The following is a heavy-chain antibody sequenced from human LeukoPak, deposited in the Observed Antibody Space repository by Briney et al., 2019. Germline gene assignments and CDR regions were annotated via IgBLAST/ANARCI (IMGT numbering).Heavy chain of an antibody. CDR2: INHSGST. CDR1: GGSFSGYY. V-gene: IGHV4-34*01. CDR3: ARGPTISGVDIVATSPGPPPYYYYGMDV. J-gene: IGHJ6*02. D-gene: IGHD5-12*01. Sequence: SETLSLTCAVYGGSFSGYYWSWIRQPPGKGLEWIGEINHSGSTNYNPSLKSRVTISVDTSKNQFSLKLSSVTAADTAVYYCARGPTISGVDIVATSPGPPPYYYYGMDVWGQGTTVTVSS.